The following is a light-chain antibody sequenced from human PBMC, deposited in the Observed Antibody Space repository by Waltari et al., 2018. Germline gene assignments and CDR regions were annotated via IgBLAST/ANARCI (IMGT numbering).Light chain of an antibody. CDR2: DAS. CDR1: QIVSSY. CDR3: QQRSNWLT. V-gene: IGKV3-11*01. J-gene: IGKJ4*01. Sequence: EIVLTQSPATLSLSPRERATLACSASQIVSSYLASYRQKPGQAPRLRIYDASNRATGIPARFSGSGSGTEFTLTISSLAPEDFAVYYCQQRSNWLTFGGGTKVEIK.